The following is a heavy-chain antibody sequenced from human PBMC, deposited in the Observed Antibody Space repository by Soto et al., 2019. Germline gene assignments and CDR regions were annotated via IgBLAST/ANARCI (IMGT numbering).Heavy chain of an antibody. J-gene: IGHJ4*02. V-gene: IGHV1-3*01. D-gene: IGHD2-15*01. Sequence: QVQLVQSGAEVKKPGSSVKVSCKASGYTFTSYAMHWVRQAPGQRLEWMGWINAGNGNTKYSQKFQGRVTITRDTSASTAYMELSSLRSEDTAVYYCARGPGGPDGPGDYWGQGTLVTVSS. CDR2: INAGNGNT. CDR3: ARGPGGPDGPGDY. CDR1: GYTFTSYA.